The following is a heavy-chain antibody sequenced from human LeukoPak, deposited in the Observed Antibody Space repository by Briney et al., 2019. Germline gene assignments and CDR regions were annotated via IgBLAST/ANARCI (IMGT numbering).Heavy chain of an antibody. J-gene: IGHJ5*02. CDR3: ARATLIAAAGNWFDP. D-gene: IGHD6-13*01. V-gene: IGHV4-59*01. CDR1: GGSISSYY. Sequence: PSETLSLTCTVPGGSISSYYWSWIRQPPGKGLEWIGYIYYSGSTNYNPSLKSRVTISVDTSKNQFSLKLSSVTAADTAVYYCARATLIAAAGNWFDPWGQGTLVTVSS. CDR2: IYYSGST.